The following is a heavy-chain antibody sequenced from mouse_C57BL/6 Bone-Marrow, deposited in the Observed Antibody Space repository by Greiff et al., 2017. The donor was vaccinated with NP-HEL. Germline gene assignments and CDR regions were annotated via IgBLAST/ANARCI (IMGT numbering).Heavy chain of an antibody. V-gene: IGHV1-81*01. Sequence: VQRVESGAELARPGASVKLSCKASGYTFTSYGISWVKQRTGQGLEWIGEIYPRSGNTYYNEKFKGKATLTADKSSSTAYMELRSLTSEDSAVYFCARAGYLEDDAMDYWGQGTSVTVSS. J-gene: IGHJ4*01. CDR2: IYPRSGNT. CDR1: GYTFTSYG. CDR3: ARAGYLEDDAMDY.